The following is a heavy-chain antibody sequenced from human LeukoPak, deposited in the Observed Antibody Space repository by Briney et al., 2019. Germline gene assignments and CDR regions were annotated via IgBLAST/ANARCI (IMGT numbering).Heavy chain of an antibody. CDR2: ISGTSGTI. CDR3: AKRLGDQRAFDY. D-gene: IGHD2-21*02. V-gene: IGHV3-23*01. Sequence: GGSLRLSCEPSGFTFSTYALSWFRQAPGKRLEWVSGISGTSGTINYADPVKGRFTISRDNSKNTVYLQMNSLRAEDTAVYYCAKRLGDQRAFDYWGQGTLVTVSS. CDR1: GFTFSTYA. J-gene: IGHJ4*02.